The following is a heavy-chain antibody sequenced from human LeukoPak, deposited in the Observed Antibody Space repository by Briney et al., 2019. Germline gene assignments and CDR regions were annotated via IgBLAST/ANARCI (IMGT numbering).Heavy chain of an antibody. Sequence: ASVKVSCKASGGTLSSYAISWVRQAPGQGLEWMGRIIPIFGTANYAQKFQGRVTITTDESTSTAYMELSSLRSEDTAVYYCARGENYYYDSSGYYTFWGQGTLVTVSS. CDR3: ARGENYYYDSSGYYTF. J-gene: IGHJ4*02. CDR2: IIPIFGTA. D-gene: IGHD3-22*01. V-gene: IGHV1-69*05. CDR1: GGTLSSYA.